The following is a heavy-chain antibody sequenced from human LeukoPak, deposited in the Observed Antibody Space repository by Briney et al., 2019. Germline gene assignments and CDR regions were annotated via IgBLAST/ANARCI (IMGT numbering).Heavy chain of an antibody. V-gene: IGHV4-34*01. Sequence: SETLSLTCAVYGGSFSGYYWTWIRQPPGKGLEWIGEISHGERTNSNLSLKSRVTMSLDTSKNQFSLKLTSVTAADTAVYYCARLRQIVAANADPSSGFDHWGQGTLVTVSS. CDR3: ARLRQIVAANADPSSGFDH. D-gene: IGHD6-25*01. CDR1: GGSFSGYY. CDR2: ISHGERT. J-gene: IGHJ4*02.